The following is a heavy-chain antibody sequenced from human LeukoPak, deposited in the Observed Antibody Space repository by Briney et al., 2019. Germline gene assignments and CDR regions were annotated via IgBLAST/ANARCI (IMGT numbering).Heavy chain of an antibody. Sequence: PSETLSLTCTVSSDSISSYYWSWIRQSPEKGLDWIGYFYYSGSTNYNPSLKSRATISVDTSKNQFSLKLRSVTAADTAVYYCAKGPYTNFFDSWGHGILVIVSS. CDR3: AKGPYTNFFDS. CDR1: SDSISSYY. V-gene: IGHV4-59*12. D-gene: IGHD4-11*01. CDR2: FYYSGST. J-gene: IGHJ4*01.